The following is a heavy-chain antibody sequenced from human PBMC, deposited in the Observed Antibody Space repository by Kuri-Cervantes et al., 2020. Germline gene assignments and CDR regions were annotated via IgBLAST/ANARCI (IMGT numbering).Heavy chain of an antibody. J-gene: IGHJ6*03. CDR2: IYSGGST. V-gene: IGHV3-NL1*01. CDR1: GFTFSSYG. CDR3: ARDADHYYYYYYMDV. Sequence: GGSLRLSCAASGFTFSSYGMHWVRQAPGKGLEWVSVIYSGGSTYYADSVKGRFTISRDNSKNTLYLQMNSLRAEDTAVYYCARDADHYYYYYYMDVWGKGTTVTVSS.